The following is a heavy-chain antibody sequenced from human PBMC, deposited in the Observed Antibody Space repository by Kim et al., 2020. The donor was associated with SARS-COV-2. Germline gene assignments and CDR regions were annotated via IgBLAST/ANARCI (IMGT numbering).Heavy chain of an antibody. V-gene: IGHV4-59*01. CDR1: GVSLGSYC. J-gene: IGHJ1*01. CDR2: VYRSGSA. Sequence: SETLSLTCTVSGVSLGSYCWSWIRQPPGKGLEWIGYVYRSGSANYNPSLKSRVTLSLDTTNNQVTLKLSSVTAADTAVYFCARGHYDYRSSPSGSEYFYKWGQGAPLTVSS. D-gene: IGHD3-3*01. CDR3: ARGHYDYRSSPSGSEYFYK.